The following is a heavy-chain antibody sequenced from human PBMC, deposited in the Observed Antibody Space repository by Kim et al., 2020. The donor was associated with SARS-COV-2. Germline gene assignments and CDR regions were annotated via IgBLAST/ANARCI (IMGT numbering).Heavy chain of an antibody. J-gene: IGHJ6*02. D-gene: IGHD6-13*01. V-gene: IGHV3-33*06. Sequence: GRFTISRDNSKNTLYLQMNSLRAEDTAVYYCAKDDESSSWSYYYYYGMDVWGQGTTVTVSS. CDR3: AKDDESSSWSYYYYYGMDV.